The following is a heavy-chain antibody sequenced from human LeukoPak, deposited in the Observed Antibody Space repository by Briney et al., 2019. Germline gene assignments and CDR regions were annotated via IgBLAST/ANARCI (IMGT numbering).Heavy chain of an antibody. CDR1: GGSFSGYY. J-gene: IGHJ4*02. CDR3: ARYNYDILTGYYFDY. CDR2: IYYSGST. V-gene: IGHV4-34*01. Sequence: PPETLSLTCAVYGGSFSGYYWSWIRQPPGKGLEWIGSIYYSGSTYYNPSLKSRVTISVDTPKNQFSLKLSSVTAADTAVYYCARYNYDILTGYYFDYWGQGTLVTVSS. D-gene: IGHD3-9*01.